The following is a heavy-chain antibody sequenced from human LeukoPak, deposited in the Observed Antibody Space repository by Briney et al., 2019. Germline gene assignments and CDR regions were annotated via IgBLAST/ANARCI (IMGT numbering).Heavy chain of an antibody. CDR3: ARGRSNYYGMDV. Sequence: PSETLSLTCSVSDGSINSYYWNWIRRPPGKGLEWVGYIYYNGNTNYSPSLKSRVTMSVDTSKNLFSLKVSSVTAADTAVYYCARGRSNYYGMDVWGQGTTVTVSS. V-gene: IGHV4-59*01. CDR1: DGSINSYY. J-gene: IGHJ6*02. D-gene: IGHD1-26*01. CDR2: IYYNGNT.